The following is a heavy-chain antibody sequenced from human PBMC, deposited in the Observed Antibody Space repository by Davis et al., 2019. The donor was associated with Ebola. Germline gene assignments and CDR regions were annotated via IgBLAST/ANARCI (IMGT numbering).Heavy chain of an antibody. J-gene: IGHJ6*02. CDR2: IIPIFGTA. V-gene: IGHV1-69*13. CDR1: GGTFSSYA. D-gene: IGHD6-6*01. CDR3: AREYSSSIAYYYSMDV. Sequence: SVKVSCKASGGTFSSYAISWVRQAPGQGLEWMGGIIPIFGTANYAQKFQGRVTITADESTSTAYMELSSLRSEDTAVYYCAREYSSSIAYYYSMDVWGQGTTVTVSS.